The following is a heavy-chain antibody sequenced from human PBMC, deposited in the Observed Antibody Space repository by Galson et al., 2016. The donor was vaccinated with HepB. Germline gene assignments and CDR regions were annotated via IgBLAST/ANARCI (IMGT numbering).Heavy chain of an antibody. CDR3: HVWFGESRYGVDV. CDR1: GFSVSSNY. Sequence: SLRLSCAASGFSVSSNYLSWVRQVPGKGLEWVSVIYSRGNTYYADSVKGRFTLSRDNAKNTLSLQMNSLRVEDTAVYYCHVWFGESRYGVDVWGQGTTVTVSS. J-gene: IGHJ6*02. V-gene: IGHV3-53*01. D-gene: IGHD3-10*01. CDR2: IYSRGNT.